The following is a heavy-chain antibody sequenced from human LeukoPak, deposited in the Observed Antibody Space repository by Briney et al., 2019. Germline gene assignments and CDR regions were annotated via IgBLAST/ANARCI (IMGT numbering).Heavy chain of an antibody. CDR2: INHSGRT. D-gene: IGHD5-18*01. V-gene: IGHV4-34*01. J-gene: IGHJ4*02. CDR1: GGSFSGYY. CDR3: ARWDTAMANDY. Sequence: PSETLSLTCAVYGGSFSGYYWSWIRQPPGKGLEWIGEINHSGRTNYNPSLKSRVTISVDTSKNQFSLKLSSVTAADTAVYYCARWDTAMANDYWGQGTLVTVSS.